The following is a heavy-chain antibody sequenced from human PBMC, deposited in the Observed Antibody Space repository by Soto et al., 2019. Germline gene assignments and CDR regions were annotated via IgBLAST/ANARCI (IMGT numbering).Heavy chain of an antibody. V-gene: IGHV4-59*12. CDR1: GGSISSYY. CDR3: AREYGDRGLYYFDY. CDR2: IYYSGST. Sequence: PSETLSLTCTVSGGSISSYYWSWIRQPPGKGLEWIGYIYYSGSTNYNPSLKSRVTISVDTSKNQFSLKLSSVTAADTAVYYCAREYGDRGLYYFDYWGQGTLVTVSS. D-gene: IGHD4-17*01. J-gene: IGHJ4*02.